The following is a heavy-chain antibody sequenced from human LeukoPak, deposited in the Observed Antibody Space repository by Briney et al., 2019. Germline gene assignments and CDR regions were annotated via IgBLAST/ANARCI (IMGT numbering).Heavy chain of an antibody. CDR2: IYTSGST. Sequence: SETLSLTCTVSGGSISSGSYYWSWIRQPAGKGLEWIGRIYTSGSTNYNPSLKSRVTISVDTSKNQFSLKLSSVTAADTAVYYCAGHSPPPPNYDILTGYYDYWGQGTLVTVSS. J-gene: IGHJ4*02. CDR1: GGSISSGSYY. V-gene: IGHV4-61*02. CDR3: AGHSPPPPNYDILTGYYDY. D-gene: IGHD3-9*01.